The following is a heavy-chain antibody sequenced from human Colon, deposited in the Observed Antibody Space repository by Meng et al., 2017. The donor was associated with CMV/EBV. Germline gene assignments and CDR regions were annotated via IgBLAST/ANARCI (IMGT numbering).Heavy chain of an antibody. CDR3: VGLSHGAGPLGYFDL. V-gene: IGHV1-2*02. D-gene: IGHD2/OR15-2a*01. CDR1: GDTVIGNY. CDR2: INPRSGGT. J-gene: IGHJ4*02. Sequence: SGDTVIGNYMHWVRQEPGQGLEWMGWINPRSGGTNYAPKFRGRVTMTSDSSINTIYMELSRLKSDDTAMFYCVGLSHGAGPLGYFDLWGQGSLVTVSS.